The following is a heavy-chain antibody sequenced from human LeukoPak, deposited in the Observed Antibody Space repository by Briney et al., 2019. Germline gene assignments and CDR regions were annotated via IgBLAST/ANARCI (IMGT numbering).Heavy chain of an antibody. J-gene: IGHJ5*02. Sequence: GGSLRLSCPASGFTFSSYAMSSVRQAPGKGLAWVSAISGSGASTYYSDSVTGRLTIYRDNTKHSLYQQMISLTAEDTAIYYCAKDLKNFDFWSGYGFVPWGQGTLVTVSS. D-gene: IGHD3-3*01. CDR3: AKDLKNFDFWSGYGFVP. CDR2: ISGSGAST. V-gene: IGHV3-23*01. CDR1: GFTFSSYA.